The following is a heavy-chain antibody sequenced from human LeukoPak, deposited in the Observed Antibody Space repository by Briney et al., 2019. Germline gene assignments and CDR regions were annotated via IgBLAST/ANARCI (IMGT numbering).Heavy chain of an antibody. CDR2: ISSSGSTM. V-gene: IGHV3-48*03. CDR1: GFSFGSYA. D-gene: IGHD5-12*01. Sequence: GVTLRLSCAASGFSFGSYAMNWVRQAPGKGLEWVSYISSSGSTMYYADSVKGRITTSRDNAKNLLYLQMNSLRAEDTAVYYCARDRSGYDFGYWGQGTLVTVSS. CDR3: ARDRSGYDFGY. J-gene: IGHJ4*02.